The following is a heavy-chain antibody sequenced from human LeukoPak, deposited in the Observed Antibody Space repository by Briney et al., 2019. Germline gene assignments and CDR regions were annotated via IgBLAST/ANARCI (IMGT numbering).Heavy chain of an antibody. J-gene: IGHJ4*02. Sequence: NPGGSLRLSCAASGFTFSDYYMSWIRQAPGKGLEWVSYISSSGSTIYYADSVKGRFTVSRDNAKNSVYLQMNSLRAEDTAVYYCARDKWLTTTHYFDYWGQGTLVTVSS. D-gene: IGHD4-11*01. V-gene: IGHV3-11*04. CDR2: ISSSGSTI. CDR3: ARDKWLTTTHYFDY. CDR1: GFTFSDYY.